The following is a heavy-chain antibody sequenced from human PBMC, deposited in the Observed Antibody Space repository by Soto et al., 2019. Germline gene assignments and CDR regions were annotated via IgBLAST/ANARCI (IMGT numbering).Heavy chain of an antibody. CDR2: IIPIFGTA. CDR3: ARGVGSGLAARRLAYYYGMDV. V-gene: IGHV1-69*13. CDR1: GGTFSSYA. Sequence: SVKVSCKASGGTFSSYAISWVRQAPGQGLEWMGGIIPIFGTANYAQKFQGRVTITADESTSTAYMELSSLRSEDTAVYYCARGVGSGLAARRLAYYYGMDVWGQGTTVTVSS. J-gene: IGHJ6*02. D-gene: IGHD6-6*01.